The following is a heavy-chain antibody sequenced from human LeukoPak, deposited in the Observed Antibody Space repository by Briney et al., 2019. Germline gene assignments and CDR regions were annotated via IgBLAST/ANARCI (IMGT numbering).Heavy chain of an antibody. J-gene: IGHJ4*02. CDR3: AKDTGGYSTGWPVDY. CDR1: GGSVSGSYYY. V-gene: IGHV4-61*01. D-gene: IGHD2-8*02. CDR2: VFNGGSV. Sequence: SETLSLTCTVSGGSVSGSYYYWNWIRQPPGKGLEWIGYVFNGGSVNYNPSLKSRVTISVDTSKNQFSLKLSSVTAADTAVYYCAKDTGGYSTGWPVDYWGQGTLVTVSS.